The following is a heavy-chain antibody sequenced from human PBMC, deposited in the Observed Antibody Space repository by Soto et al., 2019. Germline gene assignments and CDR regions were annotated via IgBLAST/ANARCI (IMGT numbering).Heavy chain of an antibody. V-gene: IGHV4-59*01. CDR3: ARRRRVVIVGTKDYYYYYMDV. CDR2: IYYSGST. CDR1: GGXISSYY. Sequence: PSETLSLTCTVSGGXISSYYWSWIRQPPGKGLEWIGYIYYSGSTNYNPSLKSRVTISVDTSKNQFSLKLSSVTAADTAVYYCARRRRVVIVGTKDYYYYYMDVWGKGTTVTVSS. J-gene: IGHJ6*03. D-gene: IGHD3-3*01.